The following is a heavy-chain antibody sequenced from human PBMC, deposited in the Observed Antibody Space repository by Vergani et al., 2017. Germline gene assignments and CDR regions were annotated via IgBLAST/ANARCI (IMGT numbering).Heavy chain of an antibody. Sequence: EVQLVESGGGLVQPGRSLRLSCAASGFTFDDYAMHWVRQAPGKGLEWVSGISWNSGSIGYADSVKGRFTISRDNAKNSLYLQMNSLRAEDTALYYCAKDNGRSYSAWFDPWGQGTLVTVSS. D-gene: IGHD2-15*01. J-gene: IGHJ5*02. CDR1: GFTFDDYA. CDR3: AKDNGRSYSAWFDP. CDR2: ISWNSGSI. V-gene: IGHV3-9*01.